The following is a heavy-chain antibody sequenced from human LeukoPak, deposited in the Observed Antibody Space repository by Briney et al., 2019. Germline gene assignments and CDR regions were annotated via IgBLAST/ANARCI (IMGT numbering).Heavy chain of an antibody. V-gene: IGHV4-39*01. J-gene: IGHJ4*02. CDR2: IYYSGST. CDR1: GGSISSSSYY. CDR3: ASPGITMVRGAPRS. Sequence: PSETLSLTCTVSGGSISSSSYYWGWIRQPPGKGLEWIGSIYYSGSTYYNPSLKSRVTISVDTSKNQFSLKLSSVTAEDTAVYYCASPGITMVRGAPRSWGQGTLVTVSS. D-gene: IGHD3-10*01.